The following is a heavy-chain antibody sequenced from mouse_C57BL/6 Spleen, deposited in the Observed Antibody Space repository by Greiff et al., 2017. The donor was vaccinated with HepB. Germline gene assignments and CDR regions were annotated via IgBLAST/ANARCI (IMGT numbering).Heavy chain of an antibody. V-gene: IGHV1-59*01. CDR3: ARRGLPRDFDY. D-gene: IGHD3-1*01. CDR1: GYTFTSYW. CDR2: IDPSDSYT. Sequence: LQQPGAELVRPGTSVKLSCKASGYTFTSYWMHWVKQRPGQGLEWIGVIDPSDSYTNYNQKFKGKATLTVDTSSSTAYMQLSSLTSEDSAVYYCARRGLPRDFDYWGQGTTLTVSS. J-gene: IGHJ2*01.